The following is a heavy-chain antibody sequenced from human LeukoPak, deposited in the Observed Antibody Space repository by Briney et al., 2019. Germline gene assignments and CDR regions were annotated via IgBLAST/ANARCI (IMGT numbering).Heavy chain of an antibody. CDR1: GFSLTTGGVG. CDR2: IYGDDAK. J-gene: IGHJ5*02. CDR3: AHSQRSGSYLP. Sequence: SGPTLVKPTQTLTLTCTFSGFSLTTGGVGVGWIRQPPGKALEWLAVIYGDDAKNYSPSLKNRLTVTKDTSKNQVVLTMTNMDPVDTATYYCAHSQRSGSYLPWGQGTLVTVSS. D-gene: IGHD1-26*01. V-gene: IGHV2-5*02.